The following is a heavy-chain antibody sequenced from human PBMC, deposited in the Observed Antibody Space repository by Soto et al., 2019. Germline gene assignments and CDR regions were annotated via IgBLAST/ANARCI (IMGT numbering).Heavy chain of an antibody. Sequence: SVKVCCKASGGTFSSYAISWVRQAPGQGLEWMGGIIPIFGTANYAQKFQGRVTITADESTSTAYMELSSLRSEDTAVYYCARDLTGDGYNGYFDYWGQGTLVTVSS. CDR3: ARDLTGDGYNGYFDY. CDR1: GGTFSSYA. CDR2: IIPIFGTA. J-gene: IGHJ4*02. V-gene: IGHV1-69*13. D-gene: IGHD5-12*01.